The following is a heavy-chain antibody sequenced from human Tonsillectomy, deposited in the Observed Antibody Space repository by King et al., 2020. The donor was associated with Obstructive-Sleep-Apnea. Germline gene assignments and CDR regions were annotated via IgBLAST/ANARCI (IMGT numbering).Heavy chain of an antibody. V-gene: IGHV3-30*02. Sequence: VQLVESGGGVVQPGGSLRLSCAASGFTFRNYGMHWVRQAPGKGLEWVALIRYDGSIKDYLDSVKGRFTLSRDNSKNTLYLQMNSLRSEDTAMYYCAALSITGTTGDYWGQGTLVTVSS. D-gene: IGHD1-20*01. J-gene: IGHJ4*02. CDR2: IRYDGSIK. CDR1: GFTFRNYG. CDR3: AALSITGTTGDY.